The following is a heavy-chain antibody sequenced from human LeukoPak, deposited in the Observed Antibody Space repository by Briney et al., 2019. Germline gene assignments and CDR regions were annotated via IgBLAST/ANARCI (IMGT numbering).Heavy chain of an antibody. Sequence: LSLTCTVSGGSISSSSYFWGWIPQAPGKGLEWVAFISYDGSNKYYADSVKGRFTISRDNSKNTLYLQMNSLRAEDTAVYYCAKEARLGDILTGYYTYFDYWGQGTLVTVSS. J-gene: IGHJ4*02. CDR1: GGSISSSSYF. D-gene: IGHD3-9*01. V-gene: IGHV3-30*18. CDR3: AKEARLGDILTGYYTYFDY. CDR2: ISYDGSNK.